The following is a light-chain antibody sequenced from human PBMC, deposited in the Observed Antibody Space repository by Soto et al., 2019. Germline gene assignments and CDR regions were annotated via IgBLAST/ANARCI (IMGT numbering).Light chain of an antibody. V-gene: IGKV1-8*01. CDR2: AAS. Sequence: AIRMTQSPSSFSESTGDRVTITCRASQSIGTYLAWYQQIPGRAPKLLIFAASTLQRGVPSRFSGSGSGTDFTLTISCLQSEDFATYYCQQYYIYPPTFGGGTKVEIK. CDR3: QQYYIYPPT. J-gene: IGKJ4*01. CDR1: QSIGTY.